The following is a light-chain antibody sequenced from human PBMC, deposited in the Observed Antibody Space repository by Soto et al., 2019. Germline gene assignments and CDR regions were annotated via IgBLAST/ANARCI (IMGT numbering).Light chain of an antibody. CDR3: QQYHTWPIT. CDR1: QGVSSN. Sequence: DIVMTQSPATLSVSPGESATLSCRACQGVSSNLAWHRQKPGQAPSILMYDASTRSTGISARFSVSGSGREFTLSISSLQCEDFAVYYSQQYHTWPITFGQGTRLEIK. CDR2: DAS. V-gene: IGKV3-15*01. J-gene: IGKJ5*01.